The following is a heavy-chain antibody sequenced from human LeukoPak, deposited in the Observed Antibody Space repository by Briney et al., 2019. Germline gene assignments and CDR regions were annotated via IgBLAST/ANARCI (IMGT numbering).Heavy chain of an antibody. CDR3: ARPGSYQQAPVRDY. Sequence: GGSLRLSCAASGFTFSSYWMHWVRQAPGKGLVWVSCINSDGSSTSYADSVKGRFTISRDNAKNSLYLQMNSLRAEDTAVYYCARPGSYQQAPVRDYWGQGTLVTVSS. J-gene: IGHJ4*02. V-gene: IGHV3-74*01. CDR2: INSDGSST. CDR1: GFTFSSYW. D-gene: IGHD2-2*01.